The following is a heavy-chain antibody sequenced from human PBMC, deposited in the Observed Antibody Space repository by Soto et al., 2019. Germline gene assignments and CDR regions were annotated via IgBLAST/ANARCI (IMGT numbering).Heavy chain of an antibody. J-gene: IGHJ4*02. D-gene: IGHD6-13*01. CDR1: GGSISNYY. CDR3: ARYNAASGTYYFDF. Sequence: PSETLSLTCTVSGGSISNYYWSWIRQPPGRGLEWIGHIFYSGSTNYNPALKSRVTISVDISKSQFSLRLTSVTAADTAVYYCARYNAASGTYYFDFWGQGALVTVSS. CDR2: IFYSGST. V-gene: IGHV4-59*12.